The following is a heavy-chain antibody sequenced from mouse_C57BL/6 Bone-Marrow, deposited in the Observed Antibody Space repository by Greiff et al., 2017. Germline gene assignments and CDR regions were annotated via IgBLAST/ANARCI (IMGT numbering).Heavy chain of an antibody. Sequence: EVKLMEPGGGLVQPGGSLKLSCAASGFTFSDYYMYWVRQTPEKRLEWVAYISNGGGSTYYPDTVKGRFTISRDNAKTTLYLHMLRLKSDDTAMYYCARHNGDAMDFWGQGTSVTVSS. V-gene: IGHV5-12*01. D-gene: IGHD1-1*01. CDR2: ISNGGGST. CDR1: GFTFSDYY. CDR3: ARHNGDAMDF. J-gene: IGHJ4*01.